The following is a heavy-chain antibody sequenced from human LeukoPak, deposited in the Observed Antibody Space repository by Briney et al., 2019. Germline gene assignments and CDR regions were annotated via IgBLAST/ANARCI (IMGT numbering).Heavy chain of an antibody. CDR2: IYYSGST. D-gene: IGHD3-10*01. Sequence: PSETLSLTCTVSGGSISSYYWSWIRQPPGKGLEWIGYIYYSGSTYYNPSLKSRVTISVDTSKNQFSLKLSSVTAADTAVYYCASDAYGSGLDAFDIWGQGTMVTVSS. CDR3: ASDAYGSGLDAFDI. CDR1: GGSISSYY. V-gene: IGHV4-59*06. J-gene: IGHJ3*02.